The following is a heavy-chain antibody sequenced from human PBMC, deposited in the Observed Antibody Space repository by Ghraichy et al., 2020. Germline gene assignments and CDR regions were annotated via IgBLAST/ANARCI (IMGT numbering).Heavy chain of an antibody. CDR1: GFTFSSYS. Sequence: GGSLKLSCAASGFTFSSYSMNWVRQAPGKGLEWVSYISSSSSTIYYADSVKGRFTISRDNAKNSLYLQMNSLRAEDTAVYYCARDSDFWSGYYGGWFDPWGQGTLVTVSS. CDR2: ISSSSSTI. D-gene: IGHD3-3*01. V-gene: IGHV3-48*04. J-gene: IGHJ5*02. CDR3: ARDSDFWSGYYGGWFDP.